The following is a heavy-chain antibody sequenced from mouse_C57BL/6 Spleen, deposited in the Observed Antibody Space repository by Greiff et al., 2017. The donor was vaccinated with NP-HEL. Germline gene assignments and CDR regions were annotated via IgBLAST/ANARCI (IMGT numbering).Heavy chain of an antibody. CDR2: IYPGSGNT. CDR1: GYSFTSYY. CDR3: ARGGELGRFSFAY. J-gene: IGHJ3*01. Sequence: VKLMESGPELVKPGASVKISCKASGYSFTSYYIHWVKQRPGQGLEWIGWIYPGSGNTKYNEKFKGKATLTADTSSSTAYMQLSSLTSEDSAVYYCARGGELGRFSFAYWGQGTLVTVSA. D-gene: IGHD4-1*01. V-gene: IGHV1-66*01.